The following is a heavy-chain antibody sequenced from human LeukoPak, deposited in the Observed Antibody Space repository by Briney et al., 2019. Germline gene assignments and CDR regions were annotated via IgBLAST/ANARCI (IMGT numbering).Heavy chain of an antibody. CDR2: IHSSGNT. J-gene: IGHJ6*02. CDR1: IGSVNSGVYY. CDR3: ARVTATQFWYYYYGMDV. Sequence: SETLSLTCTVSIGSVNSGVYYWGWIRQPPGKGLEWIGSIHSSGNTYYNPSLKSRVTISVDTSKNQFSLKLSSVSAADTAVYYCARVTATQFWYYYYGMDVWGQGTTVTVSS. V-gene: IGHV4-39*01. D-gene: IGHD2-21*02.